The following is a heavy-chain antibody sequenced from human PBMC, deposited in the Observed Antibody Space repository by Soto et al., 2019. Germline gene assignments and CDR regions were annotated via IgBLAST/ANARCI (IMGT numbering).Heavy chain of an antibody. D-gene: IGHD3-10*01. Sequence: QVQLVQSGAEVKKPGSSVKVSCKASGGTFSSYTISWVRQAPGQGLEWMGRIIPILGIANYAQKFQGRVTITADKSTSTAYMELSSLRSEDTAVYYCVIWFGELSPSPFDYWGQGTLVTVSS. J-gene: IGHJ4*02. CDR3: VIWFGELSPSPFDY. CDR2: IIPILGIA. V-gene: IGHV1-69*02. CDR1: GGTFSSYT.